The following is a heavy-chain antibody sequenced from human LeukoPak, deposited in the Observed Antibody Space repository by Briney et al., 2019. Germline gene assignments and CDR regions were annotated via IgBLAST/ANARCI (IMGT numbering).Heavy chain of an antibody. CDR3: ARGYYDLWSGSPFDY. V-gene: IGHV1-18*01. Sequence: ASVKVSCKASGYTFTSYGISWVRQAPGQGLEWMGWISAYNGNTNYAQKLQGRVTMTTDTSTSTAYMELRSLRSDDTAVYYCARGYYDLWSGSPFDYWGQGTLVTVSS. J-gene: IGHJ4*02. CDR1: GYTFTSYG. D-gene: IGHD3-3*01. CDR2: ISAYNGNT.